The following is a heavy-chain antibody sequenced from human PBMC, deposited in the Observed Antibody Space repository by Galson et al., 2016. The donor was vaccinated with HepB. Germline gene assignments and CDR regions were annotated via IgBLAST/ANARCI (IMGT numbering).Heavy chain of an antibody. CDR3: AKISLGGYSSGWGGSFDI. CDR2: IRDGDGRT. D-gene: IGHD6-19*01. V-gene: IGHV3-53*01. Sequence: SLRLSCAASGFTVTSNYMSWVRQAPGKGLEWVSSIRDGDGRTHYADSVKGRFTISRDNSKNTLSLQMNSLRAEDTAIYYCAKISLGGYSSGWGGSFDIWGQGTLVTVSS. CDR1: GFTVTSNY. J-gene: IGHJ4*02.